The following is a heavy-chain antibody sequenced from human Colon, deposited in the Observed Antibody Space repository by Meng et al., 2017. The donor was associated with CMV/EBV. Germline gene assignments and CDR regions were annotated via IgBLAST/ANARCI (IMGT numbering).Heavy chain of an antibody. Sequence: LSLTCAVSGGSLSSGGYSWSWIRQPPGKGLEWIGYIYHSGSTYYNPSLKSRVTISVDRSKNQFSLKLSSVTAADTAVYYCARGIPDFWGQGTLVTVSS. CDR3: ARGIPDF. V-gene: IGHV4-30-2*01. CDR1: GGSLSSGGYS. D-gene: IGHD3/OR15-3a*01. CDR2: IYHSGST. J-gene: IGHJ4*02.